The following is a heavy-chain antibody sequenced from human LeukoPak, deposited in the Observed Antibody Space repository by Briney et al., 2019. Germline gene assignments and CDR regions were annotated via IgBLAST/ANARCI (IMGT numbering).Heavy chain of an antibody. CDR2: ISWDGGST. Sequence: GGSLRLSCAASGFTFDDYAMHWVRQAPGKGLEWVSLISWDGGSTYYADSVKGRFTISRDNSKNSLYLQMNSLRAEDTALYYCAKAETNLYDYGDYVREPDYYMDVWGKGTTVTVSS. CDR1: GFTFDDYA. V-gene: IGHV3-43D*03. J-gene: IGHJ6*03. D-gene: IGHD4-17*01. CDR3: AKAETNLYDYGDYVREPDYYMDV.